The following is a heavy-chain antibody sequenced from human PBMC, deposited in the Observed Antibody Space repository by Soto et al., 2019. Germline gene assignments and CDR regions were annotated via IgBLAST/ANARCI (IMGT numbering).Heavy chain of an antibody. Sequence: QVQLVESGGGVVQPGRSLRLSCAASGFTFSSYGMHWVRQAPGKGLEWVAVIWYDGSNKYYADSVKGRFTISRDNSKNTLYLQMNSLRAEDTAVYYCARGSTPLVRDILTGHDAFDFWGQGTMVTVSS. V-gene: IGHV3-33*01. CDR2: IWYDGSNK. CDR1: GFTFSSYG. CDR3: ARGSTPLVRDILTGHDAFDF. J-gene: IGHJ3*01. D-gene: IGHD3-9*01.